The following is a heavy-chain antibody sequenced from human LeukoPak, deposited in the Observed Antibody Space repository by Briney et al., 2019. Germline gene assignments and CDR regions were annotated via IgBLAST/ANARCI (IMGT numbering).Heavy chain of an antibody. J-gene: IGHJ5*02. CDR1: GYTFTSYY. Sequence: ASVKVSCKASGYTFTSYYMHWVRQAPGQGLEWMGIINPSGGSTSYAQKFQGRVTMTRDTSTSTVYMELSSLGSEDTAVYYCARGRTAATRKYNWFDPWGQGTLVTVSS. CDR3: ARGRTAATRKYNWFDP. V-gene: IGHV1-46*01. CDR2: INPSGGST.